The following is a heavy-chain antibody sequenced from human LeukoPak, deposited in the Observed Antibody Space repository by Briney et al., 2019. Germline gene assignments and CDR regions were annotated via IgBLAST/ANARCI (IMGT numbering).Heavy chain of an antibody. V-gene: IGHV1-69*05. D-gene: IGHD2-2*03. CDR2: IIPIFGTA. Sequence: GASVKVSCKASGGTFSSYAISWVRQAPGQGLEWMGGIIPIFGTANYAQKFQGRVTITTDKSTSTAYMELSSLRPEDTAVYYCARAMDNEDNWFDPWGQGTLVTVSS. J-gene: IGHJ5*02. CDR1: GGTFSSYA. CDR3: ARAMDNEDNWFDP.